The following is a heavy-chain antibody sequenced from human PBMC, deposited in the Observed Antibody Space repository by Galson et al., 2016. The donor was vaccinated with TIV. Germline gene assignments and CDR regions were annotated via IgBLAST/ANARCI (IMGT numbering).Heavy chain of an antibody. CDR2: INVRNGYT. J-gene: IGHJ4*02. CDR3: AREADYGSGSLYFDS. V-gene: IGHV1-3*01. CDR1: GYSFTAFT. D-gene: IGHD3-16*01. Sequence: SVKVSCKASGYSFTAFTMHWVRQAPGQRLEWMGWINVRNGYTKYSENLQARVTITRDSSATTAYMELGSLKTEDTAVYYCAREADYGSGSLYFDSWGQGTLVTVPS.